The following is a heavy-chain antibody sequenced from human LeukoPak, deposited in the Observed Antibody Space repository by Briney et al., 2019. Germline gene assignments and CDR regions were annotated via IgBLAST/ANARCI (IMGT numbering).Heavy chain of an antibody. CDR1: GFTFSSYG. CDR3: ARDAGRYFDWLGY. V-gene: IGHV3-33*01. CDR2: IWYDGSNK. D-gene: IGHD3-9*01. Sequence: GRALRLSCAASGFTFSSYGMHWVRQAPGKGLEWVAVIWYDGSNKYYADSVKGRFTISRDNSKNTLYLQMNSLRAEDTAVYYCARDAGRYFDWLGYWGQGTLVTVSS. J-gene: IGHJ4*02.